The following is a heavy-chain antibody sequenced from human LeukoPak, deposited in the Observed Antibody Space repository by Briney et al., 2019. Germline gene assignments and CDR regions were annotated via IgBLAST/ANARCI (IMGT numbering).Heavy chain of an antibody. D-gene: IGHD6-6*01. CDR3: AREQLVGTYYFDY. V-gene: IGHV1-46*01. CDR1: GYTFTNYY. CDR2: LSPSGGST. J-gene: IGHJ4*02. Sequence: ASVTVSCKASGYTFTNYYMHWVRQAPGQGLEWMGVLSPSGGSTNYAQKFQGRVTMTRDTSTSTVYMELSSLRSDDTAVYYCAREQLVGTYYFDYWGQGTLVTVSS.